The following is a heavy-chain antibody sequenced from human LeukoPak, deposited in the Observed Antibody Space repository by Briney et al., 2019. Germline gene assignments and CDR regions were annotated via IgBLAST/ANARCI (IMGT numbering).Heavy chain of an antibody. V-gene: IGHV4-39*01. D-gene: IGHD2-15*01. CDR1: GGSISSTSHY. Sequence: TLSXTCTVSGGSISSTSHYWGWIRQPPGKGLEWIGAIFFSGDTYYGSSLKSRVTISIDTSKNQFSLKLSSVTAADTSVYFCGRLRSTWGMDVWGQGTSVTVSS. CDR2: IFFSGDT. CDR3: GRLRSTWGMDV. J-gene: IGHJ6*02.